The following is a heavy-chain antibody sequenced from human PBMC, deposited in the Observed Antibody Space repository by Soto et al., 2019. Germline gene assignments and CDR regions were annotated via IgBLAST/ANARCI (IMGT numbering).Heavy chain of an antibody. Sequence: QVQLQESGPGLVKPSGTLSLTCAVSGGSISSSNWWSWVRQPPGKGLEWIGKISHSGSTNYNPSLKSRVTISVAKSKNQFSLKLSSVTAADTAMYFCARDPIVGATWFDPWGQGTLVTVSS. D-gene: IGHD1-26*01. CDR3: ARDPIVGATWFDP. V-gene: IGHV4-4*02. CDR2: ISHSGST. J-gene: IGHJ5*02. CDR1: GGSISSSNW.